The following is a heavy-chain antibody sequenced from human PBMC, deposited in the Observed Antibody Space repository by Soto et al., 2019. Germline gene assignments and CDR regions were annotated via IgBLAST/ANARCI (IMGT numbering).Heavy chain of an antibody. Sequence: ASVKVSCKASGYTFTSYDINWVRQAPGQGLEWMGWISPYTGNTHSATKIQGRLTMTTDTSTSTAYMDLGSLTSDDTAVYYCVMVDNYVTPTPQDVWGQGTTVTVSS. CDR2: ISPYTGNT. V-gene: IGHV1-18*01. J-gene: IGHJ6*02. CDR3: VMVDNYVTPTPQDV. D-gene: IGHD3-16*01. CDR1: GYTFTSYD.